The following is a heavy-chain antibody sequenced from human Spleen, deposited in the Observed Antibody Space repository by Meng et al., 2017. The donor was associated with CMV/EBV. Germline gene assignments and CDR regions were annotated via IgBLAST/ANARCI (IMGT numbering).Heavy chain of an antibody. V-gene: IGHV1-69-2*01. D-gene: IGHD5-18*01. CDR3: ATGERGYSYGQKTR. Sequence: KVSGCTFTDYCIHWVQKAPGKGLEWMGLVDPEDGETIYAEKFQGKVTITADTPIDTAYMEVSSLRYEDTAVFYCATGERGYSYGQKTRWGQGTLVTVSS. CDR1: GCTFTDYC. CDR2: VDPEDGET. J-gene: IGHJ4*02.